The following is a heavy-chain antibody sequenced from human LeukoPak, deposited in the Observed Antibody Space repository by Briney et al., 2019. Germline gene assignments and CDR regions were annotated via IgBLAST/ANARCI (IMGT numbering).Heavy chain of an antibody. V-gene: IGHV5-51*01. D-gene: IGHD4-17*01. J-gene: IGHJ6*04. CDR1: GSPFTIYW. CDR2: IYPGDSDT. CDR3: ARLATVTTDYYYGMDV. Sequence: GESPQISCKGSGSPFTIYWIGWARQLPGKGLEWMGIIYPGDSDTRYSPSFQGQVTISADKSISTAYLQWSSLKASDTAMYYCARLATVTTDYYYGMDVWGKGTTVTVSS.